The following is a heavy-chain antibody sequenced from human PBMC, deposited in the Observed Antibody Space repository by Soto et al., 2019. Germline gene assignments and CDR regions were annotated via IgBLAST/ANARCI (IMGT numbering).Heavy chain of an antibody. CDR2: IFSNDEK. J-gene: IGHJ4*02. CDR1: GFSLSNAKMG. D-gene: IGHD5-12*01. V-gene: IGHV2-26*01. CDR3: ARISRDGYNYLDY. Sequence: QVTLKESGPVLVKPTETLTLTCTVSGFSLSNAKMGVTWIRQPPGKALEWLAHIFSNDEKSYSTFLKSRLSISKDTAKSQVVLTMNNMDPVDTATYYCARISRDGYNYLDYWGQGTLVTVSS.